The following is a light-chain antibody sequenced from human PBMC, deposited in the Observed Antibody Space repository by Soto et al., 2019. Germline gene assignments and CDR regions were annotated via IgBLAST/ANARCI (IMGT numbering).Light chain of an antibody. J-gene: IGLJ3*02. V-gene: IGLV1-40*01. CDR2: DNT. CDR3: QSYDTSLSVCV. CDR1: SSNIWAGYD. Sequence: QSVLTQPPSVSGAPGQRVTISCTGSSSNIWAGYDVHWYQQLPGTAPKLLIYDNTNRPSGVPDRFSGSKSGASASLAITGLQAEDEADYYCQSYDTSLSVCVFGGGTKLTVL.